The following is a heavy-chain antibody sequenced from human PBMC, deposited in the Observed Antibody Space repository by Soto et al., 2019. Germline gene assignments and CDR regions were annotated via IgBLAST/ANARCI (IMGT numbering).Heavy chain of an antibody. J-gene: IGHJ4*02. CDR1: GYTFINYD. CDR2: ISAYNGNT. Sequence: ASVKVSCKASGYTFINYDISWVRQAPGQGLEWMGWISAYNGNTNYAQKLQGRITMTTDTSTSTAYMELRSLRSDDTALYYCARTEAIYCRGRDCSYFDYWGQGSLVTVSS. CDR3: ARTEAIYCRGRDCSYFDY. D-gene: IGHD2-21*02. V-gene: IGHV1-18*01.